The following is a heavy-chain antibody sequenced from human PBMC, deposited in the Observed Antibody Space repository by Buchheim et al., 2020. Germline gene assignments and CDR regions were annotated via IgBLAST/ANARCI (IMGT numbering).Heavy chain of an antibody. J-gene: IGHJ5*02. V-gene: IGHV4-39*07. CDR3: ARDRGDTCSGGSCYAVDR. D-gene: IGHD2-15*01. Sequence: QLQLQESGPGLVKPSETLSLTCTVSGGSISSSSYYWGWIRQPPGKGLEWIGSIYYSGSTYYNPSLKSRVTISVDTSNNQFSLKLSSVTAADTAVYYCARDRGDTCSGGSCYAVDRWGQGTL. CDR2: IYYSGST. CDR1: GGSISSSSYY.